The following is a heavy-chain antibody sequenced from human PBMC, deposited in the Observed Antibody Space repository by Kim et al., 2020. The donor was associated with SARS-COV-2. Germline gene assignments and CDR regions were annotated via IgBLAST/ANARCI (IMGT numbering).Heavy chain of an antibody. CDR3: EKVRVGVQHLFYFDH. D-gene: IGHD1-26*01. V-gene: IGHV3-33*03. Sequence: ADSVKGRFTVSRDNVENTLYRQMSSLRPEDTALYYCEKVRVGVQHLFYFDHWGQGALVTVSS. J-gene: IGHJ4*02.